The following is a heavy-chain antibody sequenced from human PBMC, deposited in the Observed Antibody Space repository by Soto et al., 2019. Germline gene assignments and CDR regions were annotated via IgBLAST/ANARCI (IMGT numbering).Heavy chain of an antibody. D-gene: IGHD4-17*01. V-gene: IGHV2-5*02. CDR1: GFSLNTRAVG. CDR2: IFWDDDK. J-gene: IGHJ5*02. Sequence: QITLKESGPTLVKPTQTLTLTCTFSGFSLNTRAVGVGWIRQPPGKALEWLALIFWDDDKRYSPSLKNRLTITKDTSKNQVVLTMTNMDPVDTATDFCAHRPNYGARFAPWGPGTLVTVSS. CDR3: AHRPNYGARFAP.